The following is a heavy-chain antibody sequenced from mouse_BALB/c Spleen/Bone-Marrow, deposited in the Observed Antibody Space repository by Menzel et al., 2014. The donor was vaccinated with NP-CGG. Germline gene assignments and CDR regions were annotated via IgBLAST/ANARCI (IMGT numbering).Heavy chain of an antibody. CDR3: SSGNPFAY. Sequence: LVESGAELAKPGASVKMSCKASGYTFTSYWMHWVKQRPGQGLEWIGNINPGTGYTECNQKFKDKATLTADKSSSTAYMQLSSLTSEDSAVYYYSSGNPFAYWGQGTLFTVSA. V-gene: IGHV1-7*01. D-gene: IGHD2-1*01. CDR1: GYTFTSYW. CDR2: INPGTGYT. J-gene: IGHJ3*01.